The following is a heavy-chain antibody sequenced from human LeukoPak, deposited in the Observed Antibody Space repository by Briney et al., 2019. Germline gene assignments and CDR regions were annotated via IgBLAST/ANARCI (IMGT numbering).Heavy chain of an antibody. CDR1: GGSISSYY. CDR3: AKSNGYGLVDI. Sequence: SETLSLTCTVSGGSISSYYWSWIRQPAGKGLEWIGRIYTSGSTNYNPSLKSRVTISVDTSKNQFSLKLTPVTAADTAVYYCAKSNGYGLVDIWGQGTMVTVSS. J-gene: IGHJ3*02. CDR2: IYTSGST. V-gene: IGHV4-4*07. D-gene: IGHD3-10*01.